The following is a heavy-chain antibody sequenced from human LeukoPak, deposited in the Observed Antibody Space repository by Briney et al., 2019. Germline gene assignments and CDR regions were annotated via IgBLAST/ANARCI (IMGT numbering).Heavy chain of an antibody. CDR3: VRGGDYGDLRYFFY. CDR2: IYYRGST. D-gene: IGHD4-17*01. Sequence: SETLSLTWQVSGGSIKKDCCHWIRQPPGKGLEWIEYIYYRGSTNYNPSLKSRVTFSVDTSKNQFSLKLNAVTAADTAVYYCVRGGDYGDLRYFFYWVRGTLVTVSS. CDR1: GGSIKKDC. J-gene: IGHJ4*02. V-gene: IGHV4-59*01.